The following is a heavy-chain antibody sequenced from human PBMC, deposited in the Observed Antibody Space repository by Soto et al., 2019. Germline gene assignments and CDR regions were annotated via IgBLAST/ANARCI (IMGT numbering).Heavy chain of an antibody. J-gene: IGHJ4*02. CDR1: GFTFSYCG. CDR3: AKSLNMATSFDY. Sequence: EVQLLESGGGLVQPGGSLRLSCAASGFTFSYCGMSWVRQAPGKGLEWVSGIGGTSGNTYYVDSVKGRFTISRDNSKNTLYLQMNSLRAEDTAVYYCAKSLNMATSFDYWGQGTPVTVSS. V-gene: IGHV3-23*01. CDR2: IGGTSGNT.